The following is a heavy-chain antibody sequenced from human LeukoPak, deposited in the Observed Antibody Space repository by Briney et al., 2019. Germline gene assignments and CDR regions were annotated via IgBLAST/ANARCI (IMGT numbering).Heavy chain of an antibody. CDR2: INEHGGDM. CDR3: ARDLFTEGEDY. V-gene: IGHV3-7*01. Sequence: GGSLRLSCAASGFTFSSYWMSWVRQAPGKGLEWVANINEHGGDMYYVGSVKGRFTISRDNAKNSLYLQMNSLRADDTAVYYCARDLFTEGEDYWGQETLVTVSS. D-gene: IGHD3-16*01. J-gene: IGHJ4*02. CDR1: GFTFSSYW.